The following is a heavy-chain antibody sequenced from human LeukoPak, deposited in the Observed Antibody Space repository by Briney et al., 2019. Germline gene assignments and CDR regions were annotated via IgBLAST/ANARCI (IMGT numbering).Heavy chain of an antibody. CDR1: GGSFSGYY. D-gene: IGHD3-10*01. V-gene: IGHV4-34*01. J-gene: IGHJ6*03. Sequence: SETLSLTCAVYGGSFSGYYWSWIRQPPGKGLEWIGEINHSGSTNYNPSLKSRVTISVDTSKNQFSLKLSSVTAADTAVYYCARRQGAYYYGSGQRYYYYYYMDVWGKGTTVTISS. CDR3: ARRQGAYYYGSGQRYYYYYYMDV. CDR2: INHSGST.